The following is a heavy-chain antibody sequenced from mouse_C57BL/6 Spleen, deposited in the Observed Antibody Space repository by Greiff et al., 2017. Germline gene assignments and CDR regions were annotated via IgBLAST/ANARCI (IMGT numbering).Heavy chain of an antibody. J-gene: IGHJ4*01. Sequence: QVQLKQPGAELVRPGSSVKLSCKASGYTFTSYWMDWVKQRPGQGLEWIGNIYPSDSETHYNQKFKDKATLTVDKSSSTAYMQLSSLTSEDSAVYYCARSPYDYDVLYYAMDYWGQGTSVTVSS. CDR2: IYPSDSET. CDR1: GYTFTSYW. V-gene: IGHV1-61*01. CDR3: ARSPYDYDVLYYAMDY. D-gene: IGHD2-4*01.